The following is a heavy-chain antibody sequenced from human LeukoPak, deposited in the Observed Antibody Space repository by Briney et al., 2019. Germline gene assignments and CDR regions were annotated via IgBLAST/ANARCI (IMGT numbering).Heavy chain of an antibody. J-gene: IGHJ4*02. Sequence: PGGSLRLSCAASGFTFSSYWMSWVRQAPGKGLEWVANIKQDGSEKYYVDSVKGRFTISRDNAKNSLYLQMNSLRAEDTAVYYCARDGTGYSSGWYNVAYFDYWGQGTLVTVSS. CDR1: GFTFSSYW. CDR3: ARDGTGYSSGWYNVAYFDY. D-gene: IGHD6-19*01. CDR2: IKQDGSEK. V-gene: IGHV3-7*01.